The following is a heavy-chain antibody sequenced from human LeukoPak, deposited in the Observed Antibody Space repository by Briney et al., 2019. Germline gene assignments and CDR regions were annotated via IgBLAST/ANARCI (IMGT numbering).Heavy chain of an antibody. V-gene: IGHV1-3*01. CDR1: GYTFTSYA. D-gene: IGHD6-19*01. Sequence: ASVKVSCKASGYTFTSYAMHWVRQAPGQRLEWMGWINAGNGNTKYSQKFQGRVTITRDTSASTAYMELGSLRSDDTAVYYCATSITVAPDAFDIWGQGTMVTVSS. CDR2: INAGNGNT. CDR3: ATSITVAPDAFDI. J-gene: IGHJ3*02.